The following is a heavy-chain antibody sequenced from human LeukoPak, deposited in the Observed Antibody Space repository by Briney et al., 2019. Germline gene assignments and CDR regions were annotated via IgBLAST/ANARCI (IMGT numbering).Heavy chain of an antibody. D-gene: IGHD2-21*01. Sequence: GGSLRLSCEASGITFNKYRIHWVRQAPGKGLEWVAVIQNDASTENFADSVKGRFTISRDNSKNTVFLQMNSLRVEDTAVYYCARELSQIVWGGLDYGGQGTLVSVSS. CDR2: IQNDASTE. J-gene: IGHJ4*02. CDR3: ARELSQIVWGGLDY. V-gene: IGHV3-30*03. CDR1: GITFNKYR.